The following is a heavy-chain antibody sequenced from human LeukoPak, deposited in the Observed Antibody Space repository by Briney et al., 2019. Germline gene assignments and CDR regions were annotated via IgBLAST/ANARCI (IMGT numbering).Heavy chain of an antibody. CDR1: GGSFSGYY. J-gene: IGHJ4*02. V-gene: IGHV4-34*01. Sequence: SETLSLTCAVYGGSFSGYYWSWIRQPPGKGLEWIGEINHSGSTNYNPSLKSRVTISVDTSKNQFSLKLSSVTAADTAVYYCARGPTNYDYVWGSYRRDSNFVYWGQGTLVTVSS. CDR2: INHSGST. D-gene: IGHD3-16*02. CDR3: ARGPTNYDYVWGSYRRDSNFVY.